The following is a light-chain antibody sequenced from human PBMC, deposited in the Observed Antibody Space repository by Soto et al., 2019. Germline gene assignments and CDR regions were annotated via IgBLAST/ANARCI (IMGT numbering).Light chain of an antibody. Sequence: QSVLTQPPSVSGAPGQRVIISCTGSSSNIGAGYDVHWYQQLPGTAPKLLIYTNTNRPSGVPDRFSGSKSGTSASLAITGLQAEDEADYYCQSYDSSLSGSVFGGGTKLTVL. J-gene: IGLJ2*01. CDR1: SSNIGAGYD. V-gene: IGLV1-40*01. CDR3: QSYDSSLSGSV. CDR2: TNT.